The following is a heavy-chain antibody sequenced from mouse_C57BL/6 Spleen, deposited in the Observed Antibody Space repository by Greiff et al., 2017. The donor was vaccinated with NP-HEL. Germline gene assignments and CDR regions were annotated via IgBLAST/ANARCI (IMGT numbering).Heavy chain of an antibody. V-gene: IGHV1-18*01. CDR3: ARTMITTSSYWYFDV. D-gene: IGHD2-4*01. CDR2: INPNNGGT. J-gene: IGHJ1*03. CDR1: GYTFTDYN. Sequence: VQLKESGPELVKPGASVKIPCKASGYTFTDYNMDWVKQSHGKSLEWIGDINPNNGGTIYNQKFKGKATLTVDKSSSTAYMELRSLTSEDTAVYYCARTMITTSSYWYFDVWGTGTTFTVSS.